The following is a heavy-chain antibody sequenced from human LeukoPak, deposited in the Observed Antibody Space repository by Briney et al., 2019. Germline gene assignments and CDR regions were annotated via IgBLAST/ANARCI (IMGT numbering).Heavy chain of an antibody. CDR1: GYTFTGYY. V-gene: IGHV1-2*02. Sequence: APVKVSCKASGYTFTGYYMHWVRQAPGQGLEWMGWINPNSGGTNYAQKFQGRVTMTRDTSISTAYMEPSRLRSDETAVHYCAREEGYCSSTSCSAPFDYWGQGTLVTVSS. CDR2: INPNSGGT. CDR3: AREEGYCSSTSCSAPFDY. D-gene: IGHD2-2*01. J-gene: IGHJ4*02.